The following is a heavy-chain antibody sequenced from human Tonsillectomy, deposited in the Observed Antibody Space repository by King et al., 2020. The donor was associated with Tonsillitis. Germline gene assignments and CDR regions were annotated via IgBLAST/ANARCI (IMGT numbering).Heavy chain of an antibody. CDR1: GYTFTGYY. D-gene: IGHD4-23*01. J-gene: IGHJ4*02. CDR3: ARGLPRVVSDDAHIDS. V-gene: IGHV1-2*02. CDR2: INPNSGGT. Sequence: QLVQSGAEVKKPGASVKVSCKASGYTFTGYYMHWVRQAPGQGLEWMGWINPNSGGTNYAQKFQGRVTMTRDTSISTAYMELSRLRSDDTAVYYCARGLPRVVSDDAHIDSWGQGTLVTVSS.